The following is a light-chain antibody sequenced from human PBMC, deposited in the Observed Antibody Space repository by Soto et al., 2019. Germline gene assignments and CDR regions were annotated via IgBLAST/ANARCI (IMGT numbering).Light chain of an antibody. Sequence: DIQMTQSPSSLSASVGDRVSITCRASQSISRYLNWYQQKPGRAPQLLMYSASSLQSGVPSRFSGSGSGTDFTLTISNLQPEDFETYYCHQSFSAPQTFGQGTKVDIK. CDR3: HQSFSAPQT. J-gene: IGKJ1*01. CDR2: SAS. V-gene: IGKV1-39*01. CDR1: QSISRY.